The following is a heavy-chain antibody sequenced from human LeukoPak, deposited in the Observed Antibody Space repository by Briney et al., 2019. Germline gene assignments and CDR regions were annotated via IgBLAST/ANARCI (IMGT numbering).Heavy chain of an antibody. J-gene: IGHJ4*02. CDR1: VYTFTSYG. Sequence: ASERVSSTAFVYTFTSYGICWVREAPRQGLEWMGWISAYNDNTNYAQKLQGRVTMTTDTSTSTAYMELRSLRSDDTAVYYCASSWRQLWTLDYLGQGTLVTVSS. CDR3: ASSWRQLWTLDY. V-gene: IGHV1-18*01. D-gene: IGHD5-18*01. CDR2: ISAYNDNT.